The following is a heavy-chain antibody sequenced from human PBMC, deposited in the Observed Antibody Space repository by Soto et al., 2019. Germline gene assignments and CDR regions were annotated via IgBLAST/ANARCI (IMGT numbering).Heavy chain of an antibody. J-gene: IGHJ4*02. Sequence: QVQLQQWGAGLLKPSETLSRTCAVYGGSFSGYDWTWIRQPPGTGLEWIGEINHSGITNYNPYLKRRVTISVDTSMTQFSLKLTSVTAADTAVYYCARDKITGLFDYWGQGTLVTVSS. CDR3: ARDKITGLFDY. CDR2: INHSGIT. D-gene: IGHD2-8*02. V-gene: IGHV4-34*01. CDR1: GGSFSGYD.